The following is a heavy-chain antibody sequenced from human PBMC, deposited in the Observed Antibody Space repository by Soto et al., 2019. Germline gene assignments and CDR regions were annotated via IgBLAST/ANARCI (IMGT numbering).Heavy chain of an antibody. Sequence: QVQLVQSGAEVKKPGASVKVSCKASGYTFTSYAMHWVRQAPGQRLEWMGWINAGNGNTKYSQKFQGRVTITRDTCASTAYMQLSSLTSEDTAVYYCASPRYSSSWNGDYWGQGTLVTVSA. D-gene: IGHD6-13*01. V-gene: IGHV1-3*01. J-gene: IGHJ4*02. CDR3: ASPRYSSSWNGDY. CDR1: GYTFTSYA. CDR2: INAGNGNT.